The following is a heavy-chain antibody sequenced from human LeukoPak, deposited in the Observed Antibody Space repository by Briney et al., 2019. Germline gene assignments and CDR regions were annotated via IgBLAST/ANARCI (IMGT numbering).Heavy chain of an antibody. CDR1: VFTFCRYW. J-gene: IGHJ4*02. CDR3: ARESSGSRYFDY. CDR2: INSDGNIT. Sequence: GGSLRLSCAPPVFTFCRYWIHAVREDPGRGVVCVSRINSDGNITTYADSVKGRFTISRDNAKNTLYLQMSSLRAEDTAAYYCARESSGSRYFDYWGQGTLVTVSS. D-gene: IGHD3-22*01. V-gene: IGHV3-74*01.